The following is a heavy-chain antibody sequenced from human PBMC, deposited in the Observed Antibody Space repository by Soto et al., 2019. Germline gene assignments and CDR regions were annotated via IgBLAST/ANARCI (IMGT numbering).Heavy chain of an antibody. V-gene: IGHV5-51*01. J-gene: IGHJ3*02. Sequence: PGESLKISCKGSGYSFTSYWLGWVRQMAGKGLEWMGIIYPGDSDTRYSPSFQGQVTISADKSISTAYLQWSSLKASDTATYYCARGGYYGSDNDAFDIWAKGQWSPSPQ. CDR2: IYPGDSDT. CDR3: ARGGYYGSDNDAFDI. D-gene: IGHD3-10*01. CDR1: GYSFTSYW.